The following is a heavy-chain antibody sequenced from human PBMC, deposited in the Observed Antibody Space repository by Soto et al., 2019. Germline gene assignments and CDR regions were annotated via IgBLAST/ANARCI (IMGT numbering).Heavy chain of an antibody. Sequence: ASVKVSCKASGYTSTSYGISWVRQAPGQGLEWMGWISAYNGNTNYAQKLQGRVTMTTDTSTSTAYMELRSLRSDDTAVYYCARDLRRIAVAGMGYWGQGTLVTVSS. V-gene: IGHV1-18*01. J-gene: IGHJ4*02. CDR2: ISAYNGNT. CDR3: ARDLRRIAVAGMGY. CDR1: GYTSTSYG. D-gene: IGHD6-19*01.